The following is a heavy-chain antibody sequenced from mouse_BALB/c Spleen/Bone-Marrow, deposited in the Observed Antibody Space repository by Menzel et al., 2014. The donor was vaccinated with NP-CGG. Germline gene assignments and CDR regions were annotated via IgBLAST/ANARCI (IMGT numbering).Heavy chain of an antibody. CDR2: INPSNGRT. CDR3: ASASWLLRYYYAMDY. V-gene: IGHV1S81*02. D-gene: IGHD2-3*01. J-gene: IGHJ4*01. Sequence: QVQLQQPGAELVKPGASVKLSCKASGYTFTSYWMHWVKQRPGQGLEWIGEINPSNGRTNYNEKFKSKATLTVDKSSSTAYMQLSNLTSEDSAVYYCASASWLLRYYYAMDYWGQGTSVTVSS. CDR1: GYTFTSYW.